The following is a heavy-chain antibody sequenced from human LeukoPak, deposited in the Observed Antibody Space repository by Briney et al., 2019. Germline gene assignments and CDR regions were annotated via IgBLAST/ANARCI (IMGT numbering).Heavy chain of an antibody. CDR3: ARDLDCSGGSCYHEPPGY. CDR2: INPSGGST. CDR1: GYTFTSYY. V-gene: IGHV1-46*01. D-gene: IGHD2-15*01. J-gene: IGHJ4*02. Sequence: ASVKVSCKASGYTFTSYYMHWVRQAPGQGLEGMGIINPSGGSTSYAQKFQGRVTMTRDMSTSTVYMELSSLRSEDTAVYYCARDLDCSGGSCYHEPPGYWGQGTLVTVSS.